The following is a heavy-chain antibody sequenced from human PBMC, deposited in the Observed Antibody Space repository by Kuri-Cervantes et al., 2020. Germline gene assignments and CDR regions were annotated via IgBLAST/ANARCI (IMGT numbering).Heavy chain of an antibody. CDR3: AKDIAAAGTDAFDI. D-gene: IGHD6-13*01. V-gene: IGHV3-9*01. CDR2: ISWNSGSI. Sequence: SLKISCAASGFTFDDYAMHWVRQAPGKSLEWVSGISWNSGSIGYADSVKGRFTISRDNAKNSLYLQMNSLRAEDTALYYCAKDIAAAGTDAFDIWGQGTMVTVSS. CDR1: GFTFDDYA. J-gene: IGHJ3*02.